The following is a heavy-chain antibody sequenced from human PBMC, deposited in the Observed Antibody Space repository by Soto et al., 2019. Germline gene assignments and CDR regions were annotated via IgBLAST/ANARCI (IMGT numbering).Heavy chain of an antibody. Sequence: AXVKVSCKASGYTFTSYYMHWVRQAPGQGLEWMGIINPSGGSTSYAQKFQGRVTMTRDTSTSTVYMELSSLRSEDTAVYYCARVGDSSSSKGHWFDPWGQGTLVTVSS. CDR1: GYTFTSYY. CDR2: INPSGGST. V-gene: IGHV1-46*03. D-gene: IGHD6-6*01. CDR3: ARVGDSSSSKGHWFDP. J-gene: IGHJ5*02.